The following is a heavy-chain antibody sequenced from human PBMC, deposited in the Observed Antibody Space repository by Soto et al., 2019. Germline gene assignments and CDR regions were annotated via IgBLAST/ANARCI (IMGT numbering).Heavy chain of an antibody. J-gene: IGHJ6*02. CDR1: GFTFSSYG. D-gene: IGHD2-2*01. CDR2: ISYDGSNK. CDR3: AKVTLDCSSTSCIMYGMDV. Sequence: PGGSLRLSCAASGFTFSSYGMHWVRQAPGKGLEWVAVISYDGSNKYYADSVKGRFTISRDNSKNTLYLQMNSLRAEDTAVYYCAKVTLDCSSTSCIMYGMDVWGQGTTVTVSS. V-gene: IGHV3-30*18.